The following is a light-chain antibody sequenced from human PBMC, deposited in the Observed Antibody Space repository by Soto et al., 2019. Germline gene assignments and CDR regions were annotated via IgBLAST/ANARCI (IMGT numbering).Light chain of an antibody. CDR2: EVS. Sequence: QSLLTQPPSVSGSPGQSVTISCTGTSSDVGSYNRVSWYQQPPGTAPKLMIYEVSNRPSGVPDRFSGSKSGNTASLTISGLQAEDEADYYCSSYTSSSTGVFGTGTKLTVL. CDR1: SSDVGSYNR. V-gene: IGLV2-18*02. CDR3: SSYTSSSTGV. J-gene: IGLJ1*01.